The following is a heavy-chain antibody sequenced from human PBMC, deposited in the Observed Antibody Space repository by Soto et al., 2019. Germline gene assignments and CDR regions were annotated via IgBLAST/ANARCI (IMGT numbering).Heavy chain of an antibody. CDR1: GFTFSGYG. CDR3: ARGMGNYYYGMDV. Sequence: VQLVESGGGVVQPGRSLRLSCAASGFTFSGYGMHWVRQAPGKGLEWVAVIWYDGSNKYYADSVKGRFTISRDNSKSTLCLQMNSLRAEDTAVYYCARGMGNYYYGMDVWGQGTTVTVS. V-gene: IGHV3-33*01. CDR2: IWYDGSNK. J-gene: IGHJ6*02.